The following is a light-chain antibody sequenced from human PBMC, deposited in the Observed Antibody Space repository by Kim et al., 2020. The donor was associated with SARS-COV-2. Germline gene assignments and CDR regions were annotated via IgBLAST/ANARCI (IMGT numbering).Light chain of an antibody. J-gene: IGKJ1*01. Sequence: CLSPGEGAALSCRASQRVVRYLAWHQQKPGQAPRLLIYVASNRATGIPARFSGSGSGTDFTLTISSLEPEDYGVYYCQQYGTTPTFGQGTKVDIK. CDR3: QQYGTTPT. CDR2: VAS. V-gene: IGKV3-11*01. CDR1: QRVVRY.